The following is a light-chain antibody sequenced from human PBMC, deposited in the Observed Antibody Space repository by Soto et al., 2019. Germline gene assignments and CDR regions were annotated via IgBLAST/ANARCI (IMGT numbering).Light chain of an antibody. Sequence: EIVLTQSPGTLSLSPGERATISCRASQSVSSSYLSWYQQQPGQAPRLLISGASSRATGIPDRFSGSGSGTDFTLTISRLEPEDFAVYYCQQYGSSPLTFGPGTKVDIK. J-gene: IGKJ3*01. CDR3: QQYGSSPLT. CDR1: QSVSSSY. CDR2: GAS. V-gene: IGKV3-20*01.